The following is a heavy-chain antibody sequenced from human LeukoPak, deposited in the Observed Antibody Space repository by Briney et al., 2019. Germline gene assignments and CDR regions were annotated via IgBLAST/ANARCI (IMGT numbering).Heavy chain of an antibody. CDR1: GGSISSSSYY. V-gene: IGHV4-39*01. Sequence: SETLSLTCTVSGGSISSSSYYWGWIRQPPGKGLEWIGSIYYSGSTYYNPSLKSRVTISVDTSKNQFSLKLSSVTAADTAVYYCARADYSDLPGFDYWGQGTLVTVSS. J-gene: IGHJ4*02. CDR2: IYYSGST. D-gene: IGHD4-11*01. CDR3: ARADYSDLPGFDY.